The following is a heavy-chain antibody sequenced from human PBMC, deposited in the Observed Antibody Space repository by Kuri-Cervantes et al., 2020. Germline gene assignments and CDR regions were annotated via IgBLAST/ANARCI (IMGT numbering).Heavy chain of an antibody. CDR3: TRDYCDY. CDR1: GFIFSTYA. J-gene: IGHJ4*02. CDR2: ISSSSGYI. V-gene: IGHV3-21*01. Sequence: GESLKISCTTSGFIFSTYAMHWVRQAPGKGLEWVSSISSSSGYIYYADSVKDRFTISRDNAKNSLYLQMNSLRAEDTALYYCTRDYCDYWGQGTLVTVSS.